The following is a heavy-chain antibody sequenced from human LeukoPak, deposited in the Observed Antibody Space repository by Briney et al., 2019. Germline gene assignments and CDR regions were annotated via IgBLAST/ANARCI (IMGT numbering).Heavy chain of an antibody. D-gene: IGHD5-12*01. Sequence: ASVKVSCKASGYTFTSYGISWVRRTPGQGLEGMGWISAYNGNTNYAQKLQGRVTMTTDTSTSTAYMELRSMRSDDTALYYCAREFGGYVEIDYWGQGTLVTVSS. V-gene: IGHV1-18*01. CDR2: ISAYNGNT. CDR3: AREFGGYVEIDY. CDR1: GYTFTSYG. J-gene: IGHJ4*02.